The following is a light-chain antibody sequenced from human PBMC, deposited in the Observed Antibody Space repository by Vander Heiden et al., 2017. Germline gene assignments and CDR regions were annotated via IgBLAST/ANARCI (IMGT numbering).Light chain of an antibody. J-gene: IGKJ1*01. CDR3: QQYNNWPRT. V-gene: IGKV3-15*01. CDR2: VAS. CDR1: QSVSIN. Sequence: EIVVTQSPATLSVSPGERVTLSCRASQSVSINLAWYQQKPGQAPRLLIYVASTRATGIPARFSGSGSRTEFTLTISSLQSDDSAVYYCQQYNNWPRTFGHGTKVEIK.